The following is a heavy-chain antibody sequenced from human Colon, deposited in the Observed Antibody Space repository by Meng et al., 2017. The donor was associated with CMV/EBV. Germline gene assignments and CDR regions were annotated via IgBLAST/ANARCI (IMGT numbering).Heavy chain of an antibody. Sequence: EVEVVWSGSCFYHPGGSLRPPCGVHGFSSDDFWVDWVRQAPGKGPLWVSRIHSGGTSISYADSEKGRFTISGDNAKNTVYLQMNSLRDEDTAVYYCLKLPPGYWGQGTLVTVSS. CDR2: IHSGGTSI. CDR3: LKLPPGY. CDR1: GFSSDDFW. J-gene: IGHJ4*02. D-gene: IGHD1-1*01. V-gene: IGHV3-74*01.